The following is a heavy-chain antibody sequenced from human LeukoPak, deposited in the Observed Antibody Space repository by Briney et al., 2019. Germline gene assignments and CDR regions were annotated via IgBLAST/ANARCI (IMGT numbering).Heavy chain of an antibody. CDR2: ISGSGGST. Sequence: GGSLRLSCAASGFTFSSYAMSWVSQAPGKGLEWVSAISGSGGSTYYADSVKGRFTISRDNSKNTLYLQMNSLRAEDTAVYYCAKGEQWLVTSFDYWGQGTLVTVSS. J-gene: IGHJ4*02. V-gene: IGHV3-23*01. CDR3: AKGEQWLVTSFDY. CDR1: GFTFSSYA. D-gene: IGHD6-19*01.